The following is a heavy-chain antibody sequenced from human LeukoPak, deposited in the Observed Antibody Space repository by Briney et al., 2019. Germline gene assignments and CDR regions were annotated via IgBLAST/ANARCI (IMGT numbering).Heavy chain of an antibody. J-gene: IGHJ4*02. V-gene: IGHV1-69*05. CDR2: IIPIFGTA. CDR1: GGTFSSYA. D-gene: IGHD2-15*01. CDR3: ARDKREYCSGGSCYPEYYFDY. Sequence: ASVKVSCKASGGTFSSYAISWVRQAPGQGLEWMGGIIPIFGTANYAQKFQWRVTITTDESTSTAYMELSSLRSDDTAVYYCARDKREYCSGGSCYPEYYFDYWGQGTLVTVSS.